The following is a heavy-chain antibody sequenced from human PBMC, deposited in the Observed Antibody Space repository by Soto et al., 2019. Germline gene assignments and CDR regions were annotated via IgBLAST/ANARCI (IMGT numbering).Heavy chain of an antibody. CDR2: ITQSGST. Sequence: SEALSLTCDGGSLSGYRWSWIRQSPGVGLEWIGEITQSGSTYYNPSLKSRVTISVDVSKNQFFLKLNSVTAADTAVYYCARGTRSTVMPMAHFDYWAQGTLVTVSS. CDR1: GGSLSGYR. V-gene: IGHV4-34*01. CDR3: ARGTRSTVMPMAHFDY. J-gene: IGHJ4*02. D-gene: IGHD4-4*01.